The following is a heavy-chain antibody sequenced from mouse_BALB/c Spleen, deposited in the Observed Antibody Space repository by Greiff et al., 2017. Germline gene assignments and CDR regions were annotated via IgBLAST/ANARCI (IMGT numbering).Heavy chain of an antibody. CDR2: ISNLAYSI. D-gene: IGHD1-1*01. V-gene: IGHV5-15*02. CDR1: GFTFSDYG. J-gene: IGHJ4*01. Sequence: EVHLVESGGGLVQPGGSRKLSCAASGFTFSDYGMAWVRQAPGKGPEWVAFISNLAYSIYYADTVTGRFTISRENAKNTLYLEMSSLRSEDTAMYYCARFGSHYYAMDYWGQGTSVTVSS. CDR3: ARFGSHYYAMDY.